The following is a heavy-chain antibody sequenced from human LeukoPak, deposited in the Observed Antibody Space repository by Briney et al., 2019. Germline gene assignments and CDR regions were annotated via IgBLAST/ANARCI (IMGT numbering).Heavy chain of an antibody. Sequence: PGGSLRLSCAASGFTFSSYGMHWVRQAPGKGLEWVAVIWYDGSNKYYADSVKGRFTISRDNSKNTLYLQTNSLRAEDTAVYYCARERTYCSSTSCSTHYYYGMDVWGQGTTVTVSS. J-gene: IGHJ6*02. CDR2: IWYDGSNK. CDR3: ARERTYCSSTSCSTHYYYGMDV. V-gene: IGHV3-33*01. D-gene: IGHD2-2*01. CDR1: GFTFSSYG.